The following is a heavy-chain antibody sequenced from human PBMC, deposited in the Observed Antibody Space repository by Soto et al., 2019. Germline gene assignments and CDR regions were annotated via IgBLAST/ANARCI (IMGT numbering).Heavy chain of an antibody. V-gene: IGHV1-8*01. J-gene: IGHJ5*02. Sequence: ASVKVSCKASGYTFTSYDINWVRQATGQGLEWMGWMNPNSGNTGYAQKFQGRVTMTRNTSISTAYMELSSLRSEDTAVYYCARSDYDLPRFDPWGQGTLVTVSS. CDR2: MNPNSGNT. CDR1: GYTFTSYD. CDR3: ARSDYDLPRFDP. D-gene: IGHD3-3*01.